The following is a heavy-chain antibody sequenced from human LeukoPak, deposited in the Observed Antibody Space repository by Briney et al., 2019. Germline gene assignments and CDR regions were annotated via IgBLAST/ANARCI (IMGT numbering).Heavy chain of an antibody. CDR1: GYTFTSYG. V-gene: IGHV1-18*01. Sequence: ASVKVSCKASGYTFTSYGISWVRQAPGQGLEWMGWISAYNGNTNYAQKLQGRVTMTTDTSTSTAYMELRSLRAEDTAVYYCARDPTVIFGQQLVGGPPRDWGQGTLVTVSS. J-gene: IGHJ4*02. D-gene: IGHD6-13*01. CDR3: ARDPTVIFGQQLVGGPPRD. CDR2: ISAYNGNT.